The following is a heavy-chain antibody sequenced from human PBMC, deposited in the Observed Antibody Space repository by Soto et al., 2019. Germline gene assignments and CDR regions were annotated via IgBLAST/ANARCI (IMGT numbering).Heavy chain of an antibody. J-gene: IGHJ2*01. CDR1: GGTFSSHT. D-gene: IGHD3-10*01. CDR3: ARPYFSDYWYFDL. CDR2: IIPALGTA. Sequence: QDQLVQSGAEVKKPGSSVKVSCKASGGTFSSHTFSWVRQAPGQGLEWMGRIIPALGTATYAQKFQGRVTITADESATTVYMELNSLRSEDTAVYYCARPYFSDYWYFDLWGRGTLVTVSS. V-gene: IGHV1-69*08.